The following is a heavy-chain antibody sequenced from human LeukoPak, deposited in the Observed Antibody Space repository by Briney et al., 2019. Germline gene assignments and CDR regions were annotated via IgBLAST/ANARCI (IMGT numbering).Heavy chain of an antibody. CDR1: GFTFSRYW. Sequence: PGGSLRLSCAPSGFTFSRYWMTWVRQTPEKGLEWVASIKDGGRQKYYVDSVKGRFTVSRDNAKNSAYLQMDSLRVEDTALYYCARDASRGFDTWGQGTLVTVSS. CDR3: ARDASRGFDT. V-gene: IGHV3-7*01. J-gene: IGHJ4*02. D-gene: IGHD5-24*01. CDR2: IKDGGRQK.